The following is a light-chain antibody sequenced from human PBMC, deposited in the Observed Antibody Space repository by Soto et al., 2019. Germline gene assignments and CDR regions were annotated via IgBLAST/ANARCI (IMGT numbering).Light chain of an antibody. CDR2: EVS. V-gene: IGLV2-14*01. CDR3: SSYTSSSTLV. J-gene: IGLJ1*01. CDR1: SSDVGGYNY. Sequence: QSALTQPASVSGSPGQSITISCIETSSDVGGYNYVSWYQQHPGKAPKLMIYEVSNRPSGVSNRFSGSKSGNTASLTISGLQTEDEADYYCSSYTSSSTLVFGTGTKLTVL.